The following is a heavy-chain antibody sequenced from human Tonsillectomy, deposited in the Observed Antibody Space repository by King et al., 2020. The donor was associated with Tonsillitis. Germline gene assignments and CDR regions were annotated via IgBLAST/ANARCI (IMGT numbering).Heavy chain of an antibody. D-gene: IGHD3-16*01. CDR2: IKQDGSEK. Sequence: VQLVESGGGLVQPGGSLRLSCAASGFTFSSYWMSWVRQAPGKGLEWVANIKQDGSEKYYVDSVKGRVTTSRDNAKNSLYLQMNSLRADDTAVYYCARDLITFGFAGVYFDYWGQGTLVTVSS. CDR3: ARDLITFGFAGVYFDY. J-gene: IGHJ4*02. CDR1: GFTFSSYW. V-gene: IGHV3-7*01.